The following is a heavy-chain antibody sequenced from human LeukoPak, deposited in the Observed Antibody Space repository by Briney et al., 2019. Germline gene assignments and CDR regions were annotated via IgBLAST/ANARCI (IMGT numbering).Heavy chain of an antibody. J-gene: IGHJ4*02. CDR1: GFTFSIHW. CDR2: ISGDGRGT. D-gene: IGHD1-26*01. Sequence: GGSLRLSCAASGFTFSIHWMHWVRQAPGKGLVWVSHISGDGRGTTYADPVKGRFTISRDNAKNTLYLQMNSLRAEDTAVYYCARGGPGVGVDYWGQGTLVTVSS. V-gene: IGHV3-74*01. CDR3: ARGGPGVGVDY.